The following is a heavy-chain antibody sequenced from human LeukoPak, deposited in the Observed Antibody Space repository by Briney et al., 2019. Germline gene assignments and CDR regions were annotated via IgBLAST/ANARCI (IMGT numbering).Heavy chain of an antibody. D-gene: IGHD3-3*01. CDR2: IYYSGDT. CDR3: ARLRKYYDFWSGYLDY. V-gene: IGHV4-59*12. J-gene: IGHJ4*02. CDR1: GGSLSSYY. Sequence: SETLSLTCTVSGGSLSSYYWSWIRQSPEKGLEWIGHIYYSGDTNYNPSLKSRVTISVDTSKNQFSLKLSSVTAADTAVYYCARLRKYYDFWSGYLDYWGQGTLVTVSS.